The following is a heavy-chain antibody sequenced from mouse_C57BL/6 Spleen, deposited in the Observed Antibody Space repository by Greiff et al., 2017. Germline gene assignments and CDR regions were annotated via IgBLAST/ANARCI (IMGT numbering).Heavy chain of an antibody. D-gene: IGHD1-1*01. CDR1: GYAFSSYW. V-gene: IGHV1-80*01. J-gene: IGHJ2*01. Sequence: QVQLQQSGAELVKPGASVKISCIASGYAFSSYWMNWVKQRPGKGLEWIGQIYPGDGDTNYNGKFKGKATLTADKSSSTAYMQLSSLTSEDSAVYFCARFITTVVGFDYWGQGTTLTVSS. CDR3: ARFITTVVGFDY. CDR2: IYPGDGDT.